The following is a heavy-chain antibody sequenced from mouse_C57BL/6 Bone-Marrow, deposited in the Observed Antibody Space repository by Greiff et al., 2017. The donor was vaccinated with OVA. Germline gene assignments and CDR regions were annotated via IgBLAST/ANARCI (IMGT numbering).Heavy chain of an antibody. V-gene: IGHV1-64*01. CDR3: AQVFHYDGSSGDY. D-gene: IGHD1-1*01. J-gene: IGHJ2*01. CDR2: IHPNSGST. CDR1: GYTFTSYW. Sequence: QVQLQQPGAELVKPGASVKLSCKASGYTFTSYWMHWVKQRPGQGLEWIGMIHPNSGSTTYNEKFKSKATLTVDKSSSTAYMQLSSLTSEDSAVYDGAQVFHYDGSSGDYWGQGTTLTVSS.